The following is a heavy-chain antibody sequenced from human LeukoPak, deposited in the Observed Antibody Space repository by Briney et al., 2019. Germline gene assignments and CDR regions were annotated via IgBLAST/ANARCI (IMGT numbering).Heavy chain of an antibody. Sequence: GGSLRLSCVASGFTVSANYMTWVRQAPGKGLEWVSLMYSNGDTYYAESVKGRFTLSRDNSKNTLYLQMNSLRVEDTAMFYCARERPGSASAFEYWGQGTLVTVSS. CDR2: MYSNGDT. D-gene: IGHD6-25*01. V-gene: IGHV3-66*01. CDR1: GFTVSANY. J-gene: IGHJ4*02. CDR3: ARERPGSASAFEY.